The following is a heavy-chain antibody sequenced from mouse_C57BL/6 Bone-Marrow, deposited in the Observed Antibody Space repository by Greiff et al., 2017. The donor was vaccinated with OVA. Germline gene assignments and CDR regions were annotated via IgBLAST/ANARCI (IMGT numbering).Heavy chain of an antibody. Sequence: VQLQQSGAELVRPGASVKLYCTASGFNIKDDYMHWVKQRPEQGLEWIGWIDPENGDTEYASKFQGKATITADTSSNTAYLQLSSLTSEDTAVYYCTTGYYGSIFDYWGQGTTLTVSS. CDR2: IDPENGDT. J-gene: IGHJ2*01. D-gene: IGHD1-1*01. CDR3: TTGYYGSIFDY. V-gene: IGHV14-4*01. CDR1: GFNIKDDY.